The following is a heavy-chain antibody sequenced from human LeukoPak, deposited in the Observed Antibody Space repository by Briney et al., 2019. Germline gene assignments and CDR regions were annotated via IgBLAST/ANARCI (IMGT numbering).Heavy chain of an antibody. CDR2: IFYSGTT. V-gene: IGHV4-38-2*02. CDR3: ARHRPTSRYFDLSFEY. Sequence: SETLSLTCTVSGYSISSGYYCGWIRQPPGKGLEWIGSIFYSGTTFSNPSLTGRVTISVDRSNNQISLNLTSVTAADTAVYYCARHRPTSRYFDLSFEYWGQGNLVTVSS. D-gene: IGHD3-9*01. CDR1: GYSISSGYY. J-gene: IGHJ4*02.